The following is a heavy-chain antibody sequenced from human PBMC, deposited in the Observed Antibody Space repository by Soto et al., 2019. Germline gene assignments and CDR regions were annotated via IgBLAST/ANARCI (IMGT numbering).Heavy chain of an antibody. V-gene: IGHV3-15*07. Sequence: GGSLRLSCAASGFTFITAWMNWVRQAPGKGLEWVGRIKSKNDGGTTDYAAPVKGRFTISRDDSKNTVYLQMNSLRTEDTALYYCAADLPGHGGGYEFDYWGQGTPVTISS. J-gene: IGHJ4*01. CDR1: GFTFITAW. CDR3: AADLPGHGGGYEFDY. CDR2: IKSKNDGGTT. D-gene: IGHD2-15*01.